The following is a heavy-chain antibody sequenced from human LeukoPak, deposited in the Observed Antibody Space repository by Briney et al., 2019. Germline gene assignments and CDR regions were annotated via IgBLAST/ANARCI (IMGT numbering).Heavy chain of an antibody. CDR2: FDPEDGET. V-gene: IGHV1-24*01. CDR1: GYTLTELS. D-gene: IGHD3-22*01. J-gene: IGHJ4*02. CDR3: ATSGDSSGYYHGYFDY. Sequence: ASVKVSCKVSGYTLTELSMHWVRQAPGRGLEWMGGFDPEDGETIYAQKFQGRVTMTEDTSTDTAYMELSSLRSEDTAVYYCATSGDSSGYYHGYFDYWGQGTLVTVSS.